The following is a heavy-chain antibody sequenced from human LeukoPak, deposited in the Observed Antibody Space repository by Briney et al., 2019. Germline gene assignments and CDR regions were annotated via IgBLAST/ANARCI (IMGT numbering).Heavy chain of an antibody. CDR3: ATTVAGYPDDYLDY. J-gene: IGHJ4*02. CDR2: ISGGGGGSA. Sequence: PGGSLRLSCAASGFTFNNFGMTWVRQAPGKGLEWVSSISGGGGGSAYYADSVKGRFTISRDNAKNSLYLQVNSLRAEDTAVYYCATTVAGYPDDYLDYWGQGTLVTVSS. V-gene: IGHV3-23*01. CDR1: GFTFNNFG. D-gene: IGHD6-19*01.